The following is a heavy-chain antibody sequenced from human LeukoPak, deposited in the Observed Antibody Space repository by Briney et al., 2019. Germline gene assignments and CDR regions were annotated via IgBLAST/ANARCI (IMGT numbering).Heavy chain of an antibody. CDR3: ERGKEWIEES. CDR1: GDSVSSNTGA. J-gene: IGHJ5*02. Sequence: SQTLSLTCAISGDSVSSNTGAWNWIRQSPSRGLEWLGRTYYRSKWYNEYAASVKSRIIINPDISKNQISLQLSSVTPEDTAVYYCERGKEWIEESWGQGTLVTVSS. V-gene: IGHV6-1*01. D-gene: IGHD3-3*01. CDR2: TYYRSKWYN.